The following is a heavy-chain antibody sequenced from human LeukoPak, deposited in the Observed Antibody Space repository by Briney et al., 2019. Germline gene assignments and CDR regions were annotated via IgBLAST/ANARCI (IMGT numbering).Heavy chain of an antibody. CDR3: ARVRSGSYFLGRYAIDI. D-gene: IGHD1-26*01. CDR2: MNPNSGNT. V-gene: IGHV1-8*01. CDR1: GYTFSSYD. Sequence: ASVKVSCKASGYTFSSYDINWVRQATGQGLEWMGWMNPNSGNTGYAQKFQGRVTMTRNTSITTAYMELSSLRSEDTAVYYCARVRSGSYFLGRYAIDIWAQGTMVTVSS. J-gene: IGHJ3*02.